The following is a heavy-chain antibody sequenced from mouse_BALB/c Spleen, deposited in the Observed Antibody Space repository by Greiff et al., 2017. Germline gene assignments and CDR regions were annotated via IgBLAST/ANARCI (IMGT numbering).Heavy chain of an antibody. D-gene: IGHD1-1*01. CDR3: VRGQVVTRFAY. CDR2: IWTGGGT. CDR1: GFSLTSYD. Sequence: QVQLKESGPGLVAPSQSLSITCTVSGFSLTSYDISWIRQPPGKGLEWLGVIWTGGGTNYNSAFMSRLSISKDNSKSQVFLKMNSLQTDDTAIDYYVRGQVVTRFAYWGQGTLVTVSA. J-gene: IGHJ3*01. V-gene: IGHV2-9-2*01.